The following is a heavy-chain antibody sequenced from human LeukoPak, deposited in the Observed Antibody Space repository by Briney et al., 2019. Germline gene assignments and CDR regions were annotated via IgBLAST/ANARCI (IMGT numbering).Heavy chain of an antibody. V-gene: IGHV4-34*01. CDR2: INHSGST. D-gene: IGHD3-22*01. CDR3: AREGITYYYDSSGYYPY. Sequence: SETLSLTCAVYGGSFSGYYWSWIRQPPGKGLEWIGEINHSGSTNYNPSLKSRVTISVDTSKNQFSLKLSSVTAADTAVYYCAREGITYYYDSSGYYPYWGQGTLVTVSS. CDR1: GGSFSGYY. J-gene: IGHJ4*02.